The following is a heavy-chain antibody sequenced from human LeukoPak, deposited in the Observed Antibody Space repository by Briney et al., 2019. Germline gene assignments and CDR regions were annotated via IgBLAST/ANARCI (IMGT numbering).Heavy chain of an antibody. CDR2: INPNSGGT. Sequence: ASVKVSCKASGYTFTGYYMHWVRQAPGQGLEWMGWINPNSGGTNYAQKFQGRVTMTRDTSISTAYMELSRLRSDDTAVYYCARAVDTAMVDFVYWGQGTLVTVSS. V-gene: IGHV1-2*02. CDR3: ARAVDTAMVDFVY. D-gene: IGHD5-18*01. CDR1: GYTFTGYY. J-gene: IGHJ4*02.